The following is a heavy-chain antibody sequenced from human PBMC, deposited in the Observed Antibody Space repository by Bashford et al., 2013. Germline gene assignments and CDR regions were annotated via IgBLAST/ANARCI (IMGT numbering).Heavy chain of an antibody. CDR1: GGSISSSSYY. CDR3: ARLPYCSGGSCYFGYYYGMDV. V-gene: IGHV4-39*01. Sequence: SSETLSLTCTVSGGSISSSSYYWGWIRQPPGKGLEWIGSIYYSGSTYYNPSLKSRVTISVDTSKNQFSLKLSSVTAADTAVYYCARLPYCSGGSCYFGYYYGMDVWAKGPRSPSP. J-gene: IGHJ6*02. CDR2: IYYSGST. D-gene: IGHD2-15*01.